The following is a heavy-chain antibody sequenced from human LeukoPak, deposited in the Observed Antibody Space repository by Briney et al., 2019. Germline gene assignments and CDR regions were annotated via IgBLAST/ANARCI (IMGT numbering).Heavy chain of an antibody. J-gene: IGHJ3*01. CDR1: EYNFNNEW. Sequence: GESLKISCKGSEYNFNNEWIGWVRQMPGKGLEWMGIIYPGRYSPSFQGQVTISADKAISTAYLQWSSLKASDTAIYYCARLLKKTAFDLWGQGTMVIVSS. CDR3: ARLLKKTAFDL. V-gene: IGHV5-51*01. CDR2: IYPG.